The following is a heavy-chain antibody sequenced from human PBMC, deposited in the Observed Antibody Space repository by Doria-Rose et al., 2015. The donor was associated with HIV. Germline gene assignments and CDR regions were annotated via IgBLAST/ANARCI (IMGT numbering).Heavy chain of an antibody. CDR2: IISDDER. Sequence: SGPVLVKPTETLTLTCTVSGVSLSSPGMGVSWIRQPPGKALEWLANIISDDERSYKTSLKSRLTISRGTSKSQVLLTMTDMDPVDTATYYCARIKSSRWYHKYYFDFWGQGTLVIVSA. CDR1: GVSLSSPGMG. CDR3: ARIKSSRWYHKYYFDF. D-gene: IGHD6-13*01. J-gene: IGHJ4*02. V-gene: IGHV2-26*01.